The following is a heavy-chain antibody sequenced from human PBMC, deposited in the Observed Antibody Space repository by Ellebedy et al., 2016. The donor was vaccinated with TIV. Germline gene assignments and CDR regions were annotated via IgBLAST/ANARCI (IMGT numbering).Heavy chain of an antibody. CDR3: VRLMTRGAAAGHDY. V-gene: IGHV3-30-3*01. CDR2: ISTDGSGK. J-gene: IGHJ4*02. D-gene: IGHD6-13*01. CDR1: GFTFSSYA. Sequence: GESLKISCAASGFTFSSYAMHWVRQAPGKGLEWVAVISTDGSGKYYADSVKGRFTVSRDNSKNTLSLQMNSLRAEDTAIYYCVRLMTRGAAAGHDYWGQGSLATVSS.